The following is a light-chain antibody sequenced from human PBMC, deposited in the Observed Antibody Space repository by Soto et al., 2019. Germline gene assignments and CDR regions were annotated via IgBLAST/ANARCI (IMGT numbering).Light chain of an antibody. V-gene: IGKV1-12*01. Sequence: DIQMTQSPSSVSASVGDRVTITCRASLDISYLLAWYQQKAGRAPKLLIYAASTLEGGVPSRFSGSGSGTHFTLDISSLQPEDFATDFCQQANSFPFTFGPGTKVDMK. CDR1: LDISYL. J-gene: IGKJ3*01. CDR3: QQANSFPFT. CDR2: AAS.